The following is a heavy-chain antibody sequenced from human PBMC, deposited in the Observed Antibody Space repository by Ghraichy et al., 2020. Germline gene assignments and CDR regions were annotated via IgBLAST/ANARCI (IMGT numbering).Heavy chain of an antibody. CDR3: ASIPHSSSPHRRNWFDP. Sequence: SETLSLTCTVSGGSISSSSYYWGWIRQPPGKGLEWIGSIYYSGSTYYNPSLKSRVTISVDTSKNQFSLKLSSVTAADTAVYYCASIPHSSSPHRRNWFDPWGQGTLVTVSS. J-gene: IGHJ5*02. CDR1: GGSISSSSYY. CDR2: IYYSGST. D-gene: IGHD6-6*01. V-gene: IGHV4-39*01.